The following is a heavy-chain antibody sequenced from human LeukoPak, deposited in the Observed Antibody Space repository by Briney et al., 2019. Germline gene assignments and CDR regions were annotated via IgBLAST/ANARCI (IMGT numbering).Heavy chain of an antibody. D-gene: IGHD5-24*01. Sequence: GESLKISCKASGYTFSGYWIGWVRQMPGKGLEWVSIIYPGDADTRYSPSFQGHVTVSADKSMSTAYLQWSSLKASDTALYYCARQRDGFLDYWGQGTLVTVSS. V-gene: IGHV5-51*01. CDR2: IYPGDADT. CDR3: ARQRDGFLDY. CDR1: GYTFSGYW. J-gene: IGHJ4*02.